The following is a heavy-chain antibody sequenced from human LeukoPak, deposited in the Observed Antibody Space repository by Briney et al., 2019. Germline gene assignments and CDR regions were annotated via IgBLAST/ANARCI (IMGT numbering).Heavy chain of an antibody. J-gene: IGHJ4*02. CDR2: IYHNGDT. CDR3: ARIQLWLREDY. CDR1: GYSISSGYY. D-gene: IGHD5-18*01. Sequence: SETPSLTCTVSGYSISSGYYWGWIRQPPGKGLEWIGSIYHNGDTYYSPSLRSRVTKSVDTSKNQFSLKLSDVTAADTAVYYCARIQLWLREDYWGQGTLVTVSS. V-gene: IGHV4-38-2*02.